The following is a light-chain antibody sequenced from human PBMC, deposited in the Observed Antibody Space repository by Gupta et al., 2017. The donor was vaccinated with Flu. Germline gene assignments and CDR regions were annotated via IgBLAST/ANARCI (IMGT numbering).Light chain of an antibody. Sequence: SITCSGDRLGDKYVCWYQQKPGQSPVLVIYQDSKRPSGIPERFSGSNSGNTATLTISGTQAMDEADYYCQAWDSRVFGGGTKLTVL. J-gene: IGLJ3*02. CDR1: RLGDKY. CDR2: QDS. V-gene: IGLV3-1*01. CDR3: QAWDSRV.